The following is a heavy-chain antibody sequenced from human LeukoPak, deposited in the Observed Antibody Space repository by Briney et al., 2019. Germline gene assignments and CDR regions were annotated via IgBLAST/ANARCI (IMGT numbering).Heavy chain of an antibody. CDR3: ARAALGLWFGEPLGGPTEY. V-gene: IGHV1-2*02. J-gene: IGHJ4*02. CDR1: GYTFTGYY. Sequence: ASVKVSCKASGYTFTGYYMHWVRQAPGQGLEWMGWIHPSSGGTNYAQKFQGRVTMTRDTSISTAYMELSRLRSDDTAVYYCARAALGLWFGEPLGGPTEYWGQGTLVTVSS. CDR2: IHPSSGGT. D-gene: IGHD3-10*01.